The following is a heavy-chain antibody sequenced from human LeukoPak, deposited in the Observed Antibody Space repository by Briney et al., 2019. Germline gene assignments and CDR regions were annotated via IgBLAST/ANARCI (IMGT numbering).Heavy chain of an antibody. CDR1: GGSFSGYY. Sequence: SETLSLTCAVYGGSFSGYYWSWIRQPPGKVLEWIGSISYSGSTYYNPSLKSRVTISVDTSRNQFSLKLSSVTAADTAVYYCARVAEYYFDYGGQGTLVTVSS. V-gene: IGHV4-34*01. CDR2: ISYSGST. J-gene: IGHJ4*02. CDR3: ARVAEYYFDY.